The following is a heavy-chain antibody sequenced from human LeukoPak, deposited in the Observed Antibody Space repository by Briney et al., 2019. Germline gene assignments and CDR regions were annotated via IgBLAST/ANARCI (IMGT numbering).Heavy chain of an antibody. J-gene: IGHJ4*02. CDR3: ARQIGSIGPDC. Sequence: SETLSLTCSVSGGSISNSSYFWGWVRQPPGKGLEWIGSIYYAGSTYYNPSLKSRLTTSKDTSKNQFALRLSSETAADTAVYYCARQIGSIGPDCWGQGTLVTVSS. D-gene: IGHD1-26*01. V-gene: IGHV4-39*01. CDR2: IYYAGST. CDR1: GGSISNSSYF.